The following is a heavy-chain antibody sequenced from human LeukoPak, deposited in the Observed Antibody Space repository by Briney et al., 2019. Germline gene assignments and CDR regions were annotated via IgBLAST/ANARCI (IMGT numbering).Heavy chain of an antibody. V-gene: IGHV3-53*01. D-gene: IGHD1-14*01. Sequence: PGASLRLPCAASGFTVITNDMTWVRQAPGKGLEWVSVLYSDGNTKYADSVQGRFTISRDNSKNTLYLEMNSLSPDDTAVYYCARGVEPLAANTLAYWGQGTLVTVSS. CDR1: GFTVITND. J-gene: IGHJ4*02. CDR3: ARGVEPLAANTLAY. CDR2: LYSDGNT.